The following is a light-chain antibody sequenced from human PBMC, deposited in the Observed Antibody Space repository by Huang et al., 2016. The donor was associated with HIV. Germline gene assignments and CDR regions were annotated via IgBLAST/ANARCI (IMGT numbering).Light chain of an antibody. Sequence: DIQMTQSPSSLSASVRNRVTITCRASQAIDKSLAWYQQKPGKAPQLLLYAASRLESGVPSRFSGSGSGTDYTLTISSLQPEDFATYYCQQYHSTPYTFGQGTKLEIK. CDR2: AAS. CDR3: QQYHSTPYT. J-gene: IGKJ2*01. V-gene: IGKV1-NL1*01. CDR1: QAIDKS.